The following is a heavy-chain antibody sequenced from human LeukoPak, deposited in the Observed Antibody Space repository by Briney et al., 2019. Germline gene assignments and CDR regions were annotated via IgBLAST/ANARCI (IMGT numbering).Heavy chain of an antibody. Sequence: GGSLRLSCAASGFTFSSYAMHWVRQAPGKGLEWVAVISYDGSNKYYADSVKGRFTISRDNSKNTLYLQMNSLRAEDTAVYYCARVYGYSYGDGFDYWGQGTLVTVSS. CDR2: ISYDGSNK. J-gene: IGHJ4*02. D-gene: IGHD5-18*01. CDR1: GFTFSSYA. CDR3: ARVYGYSYGDGFDY. V-gene: IGHV3-30*04.